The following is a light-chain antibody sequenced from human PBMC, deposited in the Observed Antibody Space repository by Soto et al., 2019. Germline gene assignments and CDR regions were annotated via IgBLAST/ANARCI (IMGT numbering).Light chain of an antibody. V-gene: IGKV3-15*01. CDR3: QQYKNWPPLA. CDR1: QSVSSN. CDR2: GAS. J-gene: IGKJ4*01. Sequence: EIAMTQSPATLSVSPGERATLSCRASQSVSSNLAWYQQKPGQAPRLLISGASTRATGIPARFSGSGSGTEFTLTISSLRSEDFAVYYCQQYKNWPPLAFGGGTKVEIK.